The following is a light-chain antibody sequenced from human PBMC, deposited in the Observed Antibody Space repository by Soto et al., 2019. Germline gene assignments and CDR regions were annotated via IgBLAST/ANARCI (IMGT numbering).Light chain of an antibody. CDR1: QSISSW. Sequence: DIQITQSPSTLSASVGDRVTITFRASQSISSWLAWYQQKPGKATKLLIYKASSLESGVPSRFSGSGSGTEFTLTISSLQPDDFATYYCQQYNSYSLTWTFGQGTKVDIK. V-gene: IGKV1-5*03. CDR2: KAS. CDR3: QQYNSYSLTWT. J-gene: IGKJ1*01.